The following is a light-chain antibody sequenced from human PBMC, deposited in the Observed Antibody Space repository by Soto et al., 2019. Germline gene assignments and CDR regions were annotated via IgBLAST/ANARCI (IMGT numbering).Light chain of an antibody. J-gene: IGLJ1*01. V-gene: IGLV2-14*01. CDR1: SSDVGGYNY. CDR3: SSYTSSSTLLYV. CDR2: DVS. Sequence: QSALTQPASVSGSPGQSITISCTGTSSDVGGYNYVSWYQQHPGKAPKLMIYDVSNRPSGVSNRFSGSKSGNTASPTISGLQAEDESYYYCSSYTSSSTLLYVFGTGTKLTVL.